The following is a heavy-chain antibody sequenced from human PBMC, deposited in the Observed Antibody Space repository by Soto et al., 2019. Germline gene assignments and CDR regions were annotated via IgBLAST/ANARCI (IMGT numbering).Heavy chain of an antibody. CDR1: GYTFSTHA. Sequence: ASVKVSCKASGYTFSTHAMHWVRQAPVQSLEWMGWINGGTGQTKHSHRFQDRVTITRDTSASTAYMELSSLRSEDTAGYYCARGKGMEENYYYYGLDIWGQGTTVTVSS. CDR3: ARGKGMEENYYYYGLDI. CDR2: INGGTGQT. J-gene: IGHJ6*02. V-gene: IGHV1-3*01. D-gene: IGHD1-1*01.